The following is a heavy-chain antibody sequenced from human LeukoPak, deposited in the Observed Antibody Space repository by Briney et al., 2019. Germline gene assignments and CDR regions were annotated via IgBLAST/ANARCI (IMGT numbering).Heavy chain of an antibody. V-gene: IGHV4-34*01. Sequence: SETLSLTCAVYGGSFSGYYWSWIRQPPGKGLEWIGEINHSGSTNYNPSLKSRVTISVDTSKNQFSLKLSSVTAADTAVYYCARAIYSKSDYAEVEAPGNWFDPWGQGTLVTVSS. D-gene: IGHD4-17*01. J-gene: IGHJ5*02. CDR3: ARAIYSKSDYAEVEAPGNWFDP. CDR1: GGSFSGYY. CDR2: INHSGST.